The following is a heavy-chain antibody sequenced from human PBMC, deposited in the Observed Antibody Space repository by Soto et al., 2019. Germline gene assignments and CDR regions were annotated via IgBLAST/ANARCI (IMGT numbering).Heavy chain of an antibody. D-gene: IGHD3-22*01. J-gene: IGHJ4*02. V-gene: IGHV4-31*03. CDR3: ARSFGYYYDSSGYYFTDY. CDR2: IYYSGST. CDR1: GGSISSGGYY. Sequence: PSETLSLTCTVSGGSISSGGYYWSWFRQHPGKGLEWIGYIYYSGSTYYNPSPKSRVTISVDTSKNQFSLKLSSVTAADTAVYYCARSFGYYYDSSGYYFTDYWGQGTLVTVSS.